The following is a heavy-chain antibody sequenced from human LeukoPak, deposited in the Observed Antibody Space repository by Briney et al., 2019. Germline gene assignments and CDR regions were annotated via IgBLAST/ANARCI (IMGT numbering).Heavy chain of an antibody. J-gene: IGHJ2*01. CDR1: ADSITSYY. D-gene: IGHD3-22*01. Sequence: SETLSLTCTVSADSITSYYWSWIRQPPGKGLEWIGYIYYSGSTSNNPSLQSRVTISMDTSKNQISLKLSSVTAADTAAYYCARPLGNGYSYWYFDLWGRGTLVTVSS. V-gene: IGHV4-59*01. CDR2: IYYSGST. CDR3: ARPLGNGYSYWYFDL.